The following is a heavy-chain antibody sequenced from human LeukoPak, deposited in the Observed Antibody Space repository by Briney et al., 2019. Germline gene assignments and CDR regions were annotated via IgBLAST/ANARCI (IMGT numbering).Heavy chain of an antibody. V-gene: IGHV3-30*18. D-gene: IGHD6-13*01. CDR1: GLSFSSYG. CDR2: ISPDGDNV. J-gene: IGHJ4*02. CDR3: AKDGPYTSSFDY. Sequence: GGSLRLSCAASGLSFSSYGMHWVRQGPGKGPEWVAAISPDGDNVHYADSVKGRITISRDNSKNTLYLQMNSLTTDDTAVYYCAKDGPYTSSFDYWGQGTLVTVSS.